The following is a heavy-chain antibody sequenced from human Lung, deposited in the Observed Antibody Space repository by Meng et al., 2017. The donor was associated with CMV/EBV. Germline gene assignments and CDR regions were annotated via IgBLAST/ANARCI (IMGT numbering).Heavy chain of an antibody. V-gene: IGHV3-30*03. CDR1: GFPFSSYS. CDR2: ILDDGSRK. J-gene: IGHJ5*02. D-gene: IGHD6-6*01. CDR3: ARDHLMYISSSSLDA. Sequence: AGSMRLXCAASGFPFSSYSMHWVRQAPGKGLEWVAIILDDGSRKNYADSVKGRFTVSRDNRKNTLYLEMINLRDEDTAIYYCARDHLMYISSSSLDAWGQGXLVTFSS.